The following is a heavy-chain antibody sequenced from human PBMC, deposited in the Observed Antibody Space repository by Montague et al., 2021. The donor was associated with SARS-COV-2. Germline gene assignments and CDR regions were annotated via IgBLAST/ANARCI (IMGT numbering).Heavy chain of an antibody. CDR3: ARLGDGVVPSPILGVGPYYSYYYMDV. D-gene: IGHD2-2*02. CDR1: GGPFSAYF. Sequence: SETLSLTCAVSGGPFSAYFWSWIRQPPGKGLEWIGEIHHTGSTKHNPSLKSRVTISVDTSKNQFSLKVTSMAAADTAIYYCARLGDGVVPSPILGVGPYYSYYYMDVGGKGTTVTVSS. V-gene: IGHV4-34*01. CDR2: IHHTGST. J-gene: IGHJ6*03.